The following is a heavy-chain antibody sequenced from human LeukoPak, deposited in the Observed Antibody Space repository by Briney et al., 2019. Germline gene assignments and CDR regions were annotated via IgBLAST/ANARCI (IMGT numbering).Heavy chain of an antibody. Sequence: PSETLSLTCTVSGGSISSSSYYWGWIRQPPGKGLEWIGSIYYSGSTYYNPSLKSRVTISVDASKNQFSLKLSSVTAADTAVYYPARHVCDFWSGNINWFDPWGQGTLVTVSS. J-gene: IGHJ5*02. CDR1: GGSISSSSYY. V-gene: IGHV4-39*01. D-gene: IGHD3-3*01. CDR3: ARHVCDFWSGNINWFDP. CDR2: IYYSGST.